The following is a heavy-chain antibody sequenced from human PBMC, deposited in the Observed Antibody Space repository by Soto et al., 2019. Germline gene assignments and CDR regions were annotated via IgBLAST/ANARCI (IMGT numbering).Heavy chain of an antibody. CDR2: IDPSDSYT. CDR1: GYSFTSYW. D-gene: IGHD6-13*01. CDR3: ARRHSSSAAFDP. J-gene: IGHJ5*02. V-gene: IGHV5-10-1*01. Sequence: DVQLVQSGAEVKKPGESLRISCKGSGYSFTSYWINWVRQMPGKGLEWMGRIDPSDSYTNYSPSFQGHVTISADKSISAAYLQWSSLTASDTAMYYCARRHSSSAAFDPWGQGTLVTVSS.